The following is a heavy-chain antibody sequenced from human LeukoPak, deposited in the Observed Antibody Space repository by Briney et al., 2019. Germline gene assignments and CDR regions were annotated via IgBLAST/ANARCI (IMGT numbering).Heavy chain of an antibody. CDR3: ARGSVAAAFDI. CDR2: IYYSGST. J-gene: IGHJ3*02. CDR1: GGSISSSSYY. D-gene: IGHD6-19*01. V-gene: IGHV4-39*07. Sequence: SETLSLTCTVSGGSISSSSYYWGWIRQPPGEGLEWIGSIYYSGSTYYNPSLKSRVTISVDTSKNQFSLKLSSVTAADTAVYYCARGSVAAAFDIWGQGTMVTVSS.